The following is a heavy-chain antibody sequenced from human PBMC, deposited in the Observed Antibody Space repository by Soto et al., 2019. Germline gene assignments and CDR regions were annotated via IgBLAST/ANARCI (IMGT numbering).Heavy chain of an antibody. Sequence: QVQLVESGGGVVQPGRSLRLSCAASGFTFSNYGMHGVRQAPGKGLEWVAVIWYDGSNKYYADSVKGRFTISRDNSKNTLYLQMNSLRAEDTAVYYCARDGYCSGGSCYSVPVFDYWGQGTLVTVSS. V-gene: IGHV3-33*01. CDR1: GFTFSNYG. J-gene: IGHJ4*02. D-gene: IGHD2-15*01. CDR2: IWYDGSNK. CDR3: ARDGYCSGGSCYSVPVFDY.